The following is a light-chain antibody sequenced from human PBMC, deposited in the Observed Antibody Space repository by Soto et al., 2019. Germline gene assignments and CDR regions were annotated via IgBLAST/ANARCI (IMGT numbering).Light chain of an antibody. CDR3: QQYNTWPRT. V-gene: IGKV3-15*01. CDR1: QSVSSN. CDR2: GAS. Sequence: EIVMTQSPATMSVSPGERATLSCRASQSVSSNLAWYQQKPGQAPRLLISGASTSATNITARFSGSGSGTEFTLTISILQSEDFSVYYCQQYNTWPRTFGQGTQVEIK. J-gene: IGKJ1*01.